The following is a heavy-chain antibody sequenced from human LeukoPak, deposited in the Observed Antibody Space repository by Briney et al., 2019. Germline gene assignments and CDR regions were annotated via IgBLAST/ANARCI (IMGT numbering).Heavy chain of an antibody. CDR2: IYYSGST. D-gene: IGHD3-3*01. CDR3: ARLVGDFWTPYYYGMDV. V-gene: IGHV4-59*08. Sequence: SETLSLTCTVSGGSISSYYWSGIRQPPGKALEWIGYIYYSGSTNYNPSLKRRVTISVDTSKNQFSLKLSSVTAADTAVYYCARLVGDFWTPYYYGMDVWGQGTTVPVSS. J-gene: IGHJ6*02. CDR1: GGSISSYY.